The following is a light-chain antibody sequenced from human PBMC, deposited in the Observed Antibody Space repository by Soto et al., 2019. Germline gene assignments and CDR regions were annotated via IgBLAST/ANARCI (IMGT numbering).Light chain of an antibody. Sequence: QSVLTQPASVSGSPGQSITISCTGTSSDVGGYNYVSWYQQHPGKAPKLMIYDVNKRPSGISNRFSGSKSGDTASLTISGLQAEDEADYFCCSYAGTVAYVFGTGTKVTVL. CDR3: CSYAGTVAYV. V-gene: IGLV2-14*01. CDR2: DVN. CDR1: SSDVGGYNY. J-gene: IGLJ1*01.